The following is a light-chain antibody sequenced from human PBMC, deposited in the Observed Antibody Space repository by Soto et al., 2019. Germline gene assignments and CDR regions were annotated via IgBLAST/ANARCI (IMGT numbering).Light chain of an antibody. V-gene: IGKV3-20*01. CDR3: QQYGSVTIT. CDR2: GAS. CDR1: QSVSSY. J-gene: IGKJ5*01. Sequence: IVLTQSPATLSLSPGERATLSCRASQSVSSYLAWYQQKPGQAPRLLIYGASSRATGIPDRFSGSGSGTDFTLTISRLEPEDFALYHCQQYGSVTITFGQGTRLEIK.